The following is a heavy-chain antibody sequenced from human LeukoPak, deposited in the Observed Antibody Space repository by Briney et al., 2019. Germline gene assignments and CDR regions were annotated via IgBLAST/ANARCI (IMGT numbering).Heavy chain of an antibody. CDR1: GFTFSSYS. Sequence: GGSLRLSCAASGFTFSSYSMNWVRQAPGKGLEWVSSISSSSSYIYYADSVKGRFTISRDNAKSSLYLQMNSLRAEDTAVYYCASRYYDILTGYDAFDIWGQGTMVTVSS. CDR2: ISSSSSYI. V-gene: IGHV3-21*01. CDR3: ASRYYDILTGYDAFDI. J-gene: IGHJ3*02. D-gene: IGHD3-9*01.